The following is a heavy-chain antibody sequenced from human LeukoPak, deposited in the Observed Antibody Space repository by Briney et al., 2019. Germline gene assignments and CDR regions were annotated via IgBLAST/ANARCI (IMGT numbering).Heavy chain of an antibody. Sequence: ETLSLTCTVSGGSVSSDSYYWSWVRQAPGKGLEWISVIYSGGTTYFTDSVKGRFTISRDNFKNTVYLQMNSLGVEDTAMYYCARDFCSSSACSPGDDAFDVWGQGTMVIVSS. J-gene: IGHJ3*01. CDR2: IYSGGTT. D-gene: IGHD2-2*01. V-gene: IGHV3-53*01. CDR3: ARDFCSSSACSPGDDAFDV. CDR1: GGSVSSDSYY.